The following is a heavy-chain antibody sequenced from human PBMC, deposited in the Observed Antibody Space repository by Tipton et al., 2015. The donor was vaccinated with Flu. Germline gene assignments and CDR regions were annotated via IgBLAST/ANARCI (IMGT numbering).Heavy chain of an antibody. CDR2: IGYDGSHK. CDR1: GFTFSTYG. J-gene: IGHJ4*02. Sequence: SLRLSCSSSGFTFSTYGMHWVRQAPGKGLEWVAFIGYDGSHKYYADSVKGRFTISRDNSKNTLFLQMNSLRAEDTAVYYCTRFILGATFDYWGQGTLVTVSS. D-gene: IGHD1-26*01. CDR3: TRFILGATFDY. V-gene: IGHV3-30*02.